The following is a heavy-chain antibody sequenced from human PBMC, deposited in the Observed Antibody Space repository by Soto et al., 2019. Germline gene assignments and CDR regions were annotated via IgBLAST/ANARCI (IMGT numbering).Heavy chain of an antibody. CDR3: ARVPMVGTVLGSWFDP. CDR1: GGSISSYY. J-gene: IGHJ5*02. V-gene: IGHV4-4*07. CDR2: IYTTGST. Sequence: SETLSLTCTVSGGSISSYYWSWIRQPAGKGLEWIGRIYTTGSTNYNPSLKSRVTMSVDTSKNHFSLKLRSVTAADTAVYYCARVPMVGTVLGSWFDPWGQGALVTVSS. D-gene: IGHD6-19*01.